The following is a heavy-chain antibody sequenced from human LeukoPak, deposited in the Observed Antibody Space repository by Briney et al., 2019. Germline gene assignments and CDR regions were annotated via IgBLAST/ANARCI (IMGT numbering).Heavy chain of an antibody. J-gene: IGHJ4*02. CDR1: GGSFSSYA. D-gene: IGHD5-24*01. Sequence: SVKVSCKASGGSFSSYAISWVRQAPGQGLEWMGGIIPIFGTANYAQKFQGRVTITTDESTSTAYMELSSLRSEDTAVYYCASSWDGYNSPFDYWGQGTLVTVSS. CDR3: ASSWDGYNSPFDY. V-gene: IGHV1-69*05. CDR2: IIPIFGTA.